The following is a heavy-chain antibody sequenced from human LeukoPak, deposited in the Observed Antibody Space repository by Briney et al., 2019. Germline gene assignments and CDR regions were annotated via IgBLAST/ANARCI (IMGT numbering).Heavy chain of an antibody. J-gene: IGHJ5*02. Sequence: MTSETLSLTCTVSGGSIGSYYWSWIRQPPGKGLEWIGYINYSGTTNYNPSLKSRVSISVDTSKNQFSLKLSSVTAADTAVYYCARGTMMVGPWGQGTQVTVSS. CDR1: GGSIGSYY. CDR2: INYSGTT. CDR3: ARGTMMVGP. V-gene: IGHV4-59*01. D-gene: IGHD3-22*01.